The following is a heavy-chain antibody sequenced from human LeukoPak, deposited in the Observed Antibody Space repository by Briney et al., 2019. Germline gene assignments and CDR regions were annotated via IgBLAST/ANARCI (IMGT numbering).Heavy chain of an antibody. CDR3: ARILTGYYYYYGMDV. D-gene: IGHD3-9*01. CDR2: ISSSGSTI. Sequence: GGSLRLSCAVSGFTFSDYAMSWVRQAPGRGLERVSYISSSGSTIYYADSVKGRFTISSDNAKNSLYLQMNSLRAEDTAVYYCARILTGYYYYYGMDVWGQGTTVTVSS. CDR1: GFTFSDYA. J-gene: IGHJ6*02. V-gene: IGHV3-11*01.